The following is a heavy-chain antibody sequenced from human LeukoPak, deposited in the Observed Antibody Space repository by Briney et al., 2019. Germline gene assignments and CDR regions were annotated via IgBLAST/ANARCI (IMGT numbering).Heavy chain of an antibody. CDR3: ARWDSMGVLDAFDI. CDR1: GGSISSYY. D-gene: IGHD1-26*01. V-gene: IGHV4-59*08. CDR2: IYYTGNS. Sequence: SETLSLTCTVSGGSISSYYWSWIRQSPGKGLEWIGYIYYTGNSNYNPSLKSRVTISVDTSKNQFSLKVNSVTAADAAVYYCARWDSMGVLDAFDIWGQGTMVTVS. J-gene: IGHJ3*02.